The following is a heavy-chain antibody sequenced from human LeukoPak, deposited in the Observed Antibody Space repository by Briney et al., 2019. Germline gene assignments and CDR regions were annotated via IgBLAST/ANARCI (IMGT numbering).Heavy chain of an antibody. Sequence: SETLSLTCAVYGGSFSGYYWSWIRQPPGKGLEWIGEINHSGSTNYNPSLKSRVTISVDTSKNQSSLKLSSVTAADTAVYYCARDPSGSYYGDYWGQGTLVTVSS. V-gene: IGHV4-34*01. CDR3: ARDPSGSYYGDY. J-gene: IGHJ4*02. D-gene: IGHD1-26*01. CDR2: INHSGST. CDR1: GGSFSGYY.